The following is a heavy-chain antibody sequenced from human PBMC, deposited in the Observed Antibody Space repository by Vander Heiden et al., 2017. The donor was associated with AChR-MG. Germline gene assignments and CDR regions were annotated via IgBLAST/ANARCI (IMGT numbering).Heavy chain of an antibody. CDR3: ARMYYYGSGSYYNANWFDP. CDR2: IFYSGST. CDR1: GGSISSSSYS. D-gene: IGHD3-10*01. Sequence: QLQLQESGPGLVKPSETLSLTCTVSGGSISSSSYSWGWIRQPPGKGLEWIGTIFYSGSTYYNPSLKIRVTISVDTSKDQFSLRLSSVTAADTAVYYCARMYYYGSGSYYNANWFDPWGQGTLVTVSS. J-gene: IGHJ5*02. V-gene: IGHV4-39*01.